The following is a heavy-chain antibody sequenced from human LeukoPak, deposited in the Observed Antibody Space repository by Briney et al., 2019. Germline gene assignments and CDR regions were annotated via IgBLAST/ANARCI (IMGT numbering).Heavy chain of an antibody. CDR2: ISGSGGSI. D-gene: IGHD1-26*01. V-gene: IGHV3-23*01. CDR3: ANHIVGATYDAFDI. CDR1: GFTFSDYY. J-gene: IGHJ3*02. Sequence: GGSLRLSCAASGFTFSDYYMSWIRQAPGKGLEWVSAISGSGGSIYYADSVKGRFTISRDNSKNTLYLQMNSLRAEDTAVYYCANHIVGATYDAFDIWGQGTMVTVSS.